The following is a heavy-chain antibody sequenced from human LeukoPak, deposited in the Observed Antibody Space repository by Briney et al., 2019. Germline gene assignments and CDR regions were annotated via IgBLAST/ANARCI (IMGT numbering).Heavy chain of an antibody. CDR2: ISSSSSYI. J-gene: IGHJ6*02. CDR3: ARDRKLLWFGELPNLDYYYYGMDV. Sequence: GGSLRLSCAASGFTFSSYSMNWVRQAPGKGLEWVSSISSSSSYIYYADSVKGRFTISRDNAENSLYLQMNSLRAEDTAVYYCARDRKLLWFGELPNLDYYYYGMDVWGQGTTVTVSS. D-gene: IGHD3-10*01. V-gene: IGHV3-21*01. CDR1: GFTFSSYS.